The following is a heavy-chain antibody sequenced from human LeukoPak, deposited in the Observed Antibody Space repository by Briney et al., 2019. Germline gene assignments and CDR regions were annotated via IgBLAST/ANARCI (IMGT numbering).Heavy chain of an antibody. Sequence: RGSLRLSCAASGFTLSNYSMNCVRQAPGKGLEWVAFISSSSSYIFYADSLKGRFTISRDNAKNSLYLQMNSLRADDTAVYYCARDLAYGDDGLWGQGTLVTVSS. D-gene: IGHD4-17*01. CDR1: GFTLSNYS. CDR2: ISSSSSYI. J-gene: IGHJ4*02. CDR3: ARDLAYGDDGL. V-gene: IGHV3-21*01.